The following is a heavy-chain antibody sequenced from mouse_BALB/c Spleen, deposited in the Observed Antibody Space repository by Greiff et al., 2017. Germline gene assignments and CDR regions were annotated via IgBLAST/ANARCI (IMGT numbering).Heavy chain of an antibody. D-gene: IGHD3-2*01. CDR2: ISSGGSYT. V-gene: IGHV5-9-3*01. CDR3: ARRKRDSSGYSFAY. CDR1: GFTFSSYA. J-gene: IGHJ3*01. Sequence: EVQLVESGGGLVKPGGSLKLSCAASGFTFSSYAMSWVRQTPEKRLEWVATISSGGSYTYYPDSVKGRFTISRDNAKNTLYLQMSSLRSEDTAMYYCARRKRDSSGYSFAYWGQGTLVTVSA.